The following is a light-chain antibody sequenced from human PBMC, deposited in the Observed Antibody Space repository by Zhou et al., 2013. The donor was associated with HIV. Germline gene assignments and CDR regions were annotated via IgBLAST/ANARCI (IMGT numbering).Light chain of an antibody. CDR1: QGISKW. V-gene: IGKV1D-12*01. Sequence: IRITQSPSSLSASTGDRVTITCRASQGISKWLAWYQQKPGKAPKLLIYGASSLQSGVPSRFSGSGFGTDFTLTINRLHPEDFATYYCQQANRFPQTLVQGPKVEIK. J-gene: IGKJ2*01. CDR2: GAS. CDR3: QQANRFPQT.